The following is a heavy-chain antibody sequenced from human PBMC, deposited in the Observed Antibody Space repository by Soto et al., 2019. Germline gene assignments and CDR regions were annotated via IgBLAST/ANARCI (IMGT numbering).Heavy chain of an antibody. Sequence: EVQLVESGGGLVKPGGSLRLSCAASGFTFSSYSMNWVRQAPGKGLEWVSSISSSSSYIYYADSVKGRFTISRDNAKNSLYLQMNSLRAEDTAVYYCARGGRNTYYDFWSGYYPGQPYYGMDVWGQGTTVTVSS. CDR2: ISSSSSYI. CDR3: ARGGRNTYYDFWSGYYPGQPYYGMDV. J-gene: IGHJ6*02. D-gene: IGHD3-3*01. V-gene: IGHV3-21*01. CDR1: GFTFSSYS.